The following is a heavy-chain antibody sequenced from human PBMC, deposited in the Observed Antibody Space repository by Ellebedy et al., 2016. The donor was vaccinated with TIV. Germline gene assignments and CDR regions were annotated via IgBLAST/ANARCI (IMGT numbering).Heavy chain of an antibody. D-gene: IGHD3-10*01. CDR2: IIPIFGTA. CDR3: ARDFLRAPDGSESYNNWFDP. J-gene: IGHJ5*02. CDR1: GGSFSSYT. Sequence: ASVKVSXKASGGSFSSYTISWVRQAPGQGLEWMGGIIPIFGTANYAQKFQDRVTITADESTRTAYMELSSLRSEDTAVYYCARDFLRAPDGSESYNNWFDPWGQGTLVTVSS. V-gene: IGHV1-69*13.